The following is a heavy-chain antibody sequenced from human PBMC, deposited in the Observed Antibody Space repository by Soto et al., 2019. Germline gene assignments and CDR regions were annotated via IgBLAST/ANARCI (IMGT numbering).Heavy chain of an antibody. D-gene: IGHD2-15*01. CDR3: ARVGGVAARTFDY. Sequence: PSETLSLTCTVSGGSISPFYWSWVRQPPGKGLEWIGYLYYSGNTNYNPSLKSRVTISVDASKNQVSLRLTSVTAADTAVYYCARVGGVAARTFDYWGQGTLGTVS. CDR1: GGSISPFY. V-gene: IGHV4-59*01. CDR2: LYYSGNT. J-gene: IGHJ4*02.